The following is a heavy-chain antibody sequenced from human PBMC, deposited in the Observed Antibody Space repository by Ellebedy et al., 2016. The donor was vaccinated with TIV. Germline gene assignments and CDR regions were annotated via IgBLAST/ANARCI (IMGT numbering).Heavy chain of an antibody. J-gene: IGHJ4*02. CDR3: AREDSFRGPHHGAYFDY. CDR2: ITYDGSNQ. D-gene: IGHD3-16*01. Sequence: GESLKISCEASGFSFDIYSMHWVRQAPGKGLEWVAVITYDGSNQHYADSVKGRFTLSRDNHRDTLYLQMNSLRAEDTAVYYCAREDSFRGPHHGAYFDYWGQGTLVTVSS. V-gene: IGHV3-30-3*01. CDR1: GFSFDIYS.